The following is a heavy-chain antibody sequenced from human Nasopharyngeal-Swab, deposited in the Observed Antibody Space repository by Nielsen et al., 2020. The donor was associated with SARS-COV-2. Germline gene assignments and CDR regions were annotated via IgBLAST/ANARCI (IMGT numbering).Heavy chain of an antibody. J-gene: IGHJ4*02. D-gene: IGHD6-19*01. CDR2: ISSSSTYI. Sequence: GGSLRLSCAASGFTFSSYTMNWVRQAPGKGLEWVSSISSSSTYIYYADSVKGRFTISRDNAKNSLSLQMSSLRAEDTAVYYCAKEGRLAVADGEGFDYWGQGTLVTVSS. V-gene: IGHV3-21*01. CDR1: GFTFSSYT. CDR3: AKEGRLAVADGEGFDY.